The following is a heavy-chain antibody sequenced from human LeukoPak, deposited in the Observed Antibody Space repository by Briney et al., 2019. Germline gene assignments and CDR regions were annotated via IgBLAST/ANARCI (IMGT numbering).Heavy chain of an antibody. CDR1: GGSISSYY. CDR3: AIGGHWFDP. Sequence: PSETLSLTCTVSGGSISSYYWSWIRQPPGKGLEWIGYIYTSGSTNYNPSLKSRVTISVDTSKNRFSLKLSSVTAADTAVYYCAIGGHWFDPWGQGTLVTVSS. CDR2: IYTSGST. V-gene: IGHV4-4*09. J-gene: IGHJ5*02.